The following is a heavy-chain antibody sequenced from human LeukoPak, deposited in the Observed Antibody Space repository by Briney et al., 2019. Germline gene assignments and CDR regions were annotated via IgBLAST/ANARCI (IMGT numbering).Heavy chain of an antibody. J-gene: IGHJ4*02. CDR1: GFTFSDYY. Sequence: GGSLRLSCAASGFTFSDYYMSWIRQAPGKGLEWVSYISSSDTTMYNADSVKGRFTISRDNAKNSLYLQMNSLRAEDTAVYYCARAPTYGPGSSFDYWGQGTLVTVSS. V-gene: IGHV3-11*01. CDR3: ARAPTYGPGSSFDY. CDR2: ISSSDTTM. D-gene: IGHD3-10*01.